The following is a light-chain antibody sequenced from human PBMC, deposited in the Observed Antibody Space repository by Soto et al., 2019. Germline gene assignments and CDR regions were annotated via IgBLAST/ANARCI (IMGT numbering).Light chain of an antibody. Sequence: QSALTQPASVSGSPGQSITISCTGTSSDVGAYTYVSWYQQHPGKAPKLMIFEVSDRPSGVSNRFSVSKSGNTASLTISGLQAEDEADDYCSSYTNSNTLVFGGGTKLTVL. CDR1: SSDVGAYTY. V-gene: IGLV2-14*01. CDR2: EVS. CDR3: SSYTNSNTLV. J-gene: IGLJ2*01.